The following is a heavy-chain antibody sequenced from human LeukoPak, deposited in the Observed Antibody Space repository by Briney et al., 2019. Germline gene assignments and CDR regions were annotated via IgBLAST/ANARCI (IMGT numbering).Heavy chain of an antibody. J-gene: IGHJ6*02. Sequence: SETLSLTCAVYGGSFSGYYWSWIRQPPGKGLEWIGEINHSGSTNYNPSLKSRVTISVDTSKNQFSLKLSSVTAADTAVYYCARAPAYDFWSPYYYYYGMDVWGQGTTVTVSS. D-gene: IGHD3-3*01. V-gene: IGHV4-34*01. CDR2: INHSGST. CDR3: ARAPAYDFWSPYYYYYGMDV. CDR1: GGSFSGYY.